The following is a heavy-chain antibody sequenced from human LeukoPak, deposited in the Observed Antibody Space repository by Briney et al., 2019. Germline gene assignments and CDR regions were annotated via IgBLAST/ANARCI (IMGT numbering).Heavy chain of an antibody. D-gene: IGHD1-26*01. CDR3: ARVGGTYAFDI. CDR1: GFTFSSYA. V-gene: IGHV3-30-3*01. J-gene: IGHJ3*02. Sequence: GGSLRLSCAASGFTFSSYAKHWVRQAPGKGLEWVAVISYDGSNKYYADSVKGRFTISRDNSKNTLYLQMNSLRAEDTAVYYCARVGGTYAFDIWGQGTMVTVSS. CDR2: ISYDGSNK.